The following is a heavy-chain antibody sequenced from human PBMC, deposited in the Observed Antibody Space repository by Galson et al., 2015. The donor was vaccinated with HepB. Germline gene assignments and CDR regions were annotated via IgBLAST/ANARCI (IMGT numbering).Heavy chain of an antibody. V-gene: IGHV3-33*01. J-gene: IGHJ4*02. Sequence: SLRLSCAASGFTFSSYGMHWVRQAPGEGLEWVAVIWYDGSNKYYADSVKGRFTISRDNSKNTLYLQMNSLRAEDTAVYYCARDERAAAIGRPKYYFDYWGQGTLVTVSS. D-gene: IGHD2-2*01. CDR1: GFTFSSYG. CDR2: IWYDGSNK. CDR3: ARDERAAAIGRPKYYFDY.